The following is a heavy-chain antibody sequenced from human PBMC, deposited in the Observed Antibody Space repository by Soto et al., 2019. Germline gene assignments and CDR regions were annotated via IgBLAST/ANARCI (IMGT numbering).Heavy chain of an antibody. CDR2: LSYTGNSYNP. V-gene: IGHV4-30-4*01. J-gene: IGHJ4*02. Sequence: QVQLQESGPGLVKASQTLSLTCTVSGASISGSDHYWSWIRQPPGKGLEWIGHLSYTGNSYNPYYNRSLQSRPTMSLDTSKNQFSRNMTSVTAADTAVYFCARSGRSLLAYWGQGALVSVSS. CDR3: ARSGRSLLAY. CDR1: GASISGSDHY. D-gene: IGHD1-26*01.